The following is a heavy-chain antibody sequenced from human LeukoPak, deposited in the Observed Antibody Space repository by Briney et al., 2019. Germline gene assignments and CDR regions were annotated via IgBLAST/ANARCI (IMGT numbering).Heavy chain of an antibody. J-gene: IGHJ6*03. V-gene: IGHV1-69*05. CDR1: GGTFSSYA. D-gene: IGHD3-22*01. CDR3: ARVNYYDSYYYMDV. CDR2: IIPIFGTA. Sequence: GASVKVSCKASGGTFSSYAISWVRQAPGQGLEWMGRIIPIFGTANYAQKFQGRVTITTDESTSTAYMELSSLRSEDTAVYYCARVNYYDSYYYMDVWGKGTTVTVSS.